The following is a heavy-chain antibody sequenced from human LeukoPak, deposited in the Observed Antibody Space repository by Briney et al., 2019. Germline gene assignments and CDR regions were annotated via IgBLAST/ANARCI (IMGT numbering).Heavy chain of an antibody. CDR2: IYYSGST. Sequence: SETLSLTCTVSGGSISSGGYYWSWIRQHPGKGLEWIGYIYYSGSTYYNPSLKSRVTISVDTSKSQFSLKLSSVTAADTAVYYCARARGAHFDYWGQGTLVTVSS. D-gene: IGHD1-26*01. CDR1: GGSISSGGYY. CDR3: ARARGAHFDY. J-gene: IGHJ4*02. V-gene: IGHV4-31*03.